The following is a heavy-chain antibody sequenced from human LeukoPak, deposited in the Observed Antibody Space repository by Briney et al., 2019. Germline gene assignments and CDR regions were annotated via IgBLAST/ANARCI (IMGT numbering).Heavy chain of an antibody. CDR3: ARGYCSGGSCYPTSRHYYYGMDV. Sequence: SETLSLTCAVYGGSFSGYYWSWIRQPPGKGLEWIGEINHSGSTNYNPSLKGRVTISVDTSKNQFSLKLSSVTAADTAVYYCARGYCSGGSCYPTSRHYYYGMDVWGQGTTVTVSS. CDR2: INHSGST. J-gene: IGHJ6*02. V-gene: IGHV4-34*01. D-gene: IGHD2-15*01. CDR1: GGSFSGYY.